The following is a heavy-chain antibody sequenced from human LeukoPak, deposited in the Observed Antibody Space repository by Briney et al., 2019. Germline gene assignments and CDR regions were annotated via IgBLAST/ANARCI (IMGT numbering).Heavy chain of an antibody. CDR1: GFTFSSYE. Sequence: GGSLRLSCATSGFTFSSYEMNWVRQAPGKGLEWVSYISSSSSTIYYADSVKGRFTISRDNAKNSLYLQMNSLRAEDTAVYYCAREYSSSWANWFDPWGQGTLVTVSS. D-gene: IGHD6-13*01. CDR2: ISSSSSTI. V-gene: IGHV3-48*01. J-gene: IGHJ5*02. CDR3: AREYSSSWANWFDP.